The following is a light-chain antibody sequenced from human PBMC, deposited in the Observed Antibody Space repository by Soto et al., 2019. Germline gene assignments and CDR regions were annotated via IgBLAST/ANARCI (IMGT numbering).Light chain of an antibody. V-gene: IGKV1-39*01. CDR2: AAC. CDR1: QNVRNY. CDR3: ERTYCSSLT. J-gene: IGKJ4*01. Sequence: DIQMTQSPSSLSASVGARVTITCRASQNVRNYVNWYVQKAGKAPELLIYAACSVHSGVPSRVSGSGSGTVFTLTINRLHPEDSATYCCERTYCSSLTFGGGTKVEI.